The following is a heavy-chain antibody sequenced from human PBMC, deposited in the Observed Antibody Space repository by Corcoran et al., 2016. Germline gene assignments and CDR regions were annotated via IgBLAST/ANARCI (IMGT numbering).Heavy chain of an antibody. Sequence: QVQLQQWGAGLLKPSETLSLTCAVYGGSFSGYYCSWIRQPPGKGLEWIGEINHSGSTNYNPSLKSRVTISVDTSKNQFSLKLSSVTAADTAVDYGARGRLYGDLDYWGQGTLVTVSS. V-gene: IGHV4-34*01. CDR2: INHSGST. J-gene: IGHJ4*02. CDR1: GGSFSGYY. CDR3: ARGRLYGDLDY. D-gene: IGHD4-17*01.